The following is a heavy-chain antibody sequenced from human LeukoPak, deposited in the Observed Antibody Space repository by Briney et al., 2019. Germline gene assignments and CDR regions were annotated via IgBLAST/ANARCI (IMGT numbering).Heavy chain of an antibody. Sequence: GGSLRLSCAASGFTFSSYSMNWVRQAPGKGLEWVSSISSSSSYIYYADSVKGRFTISRDNAKNSLYLQMNSLRAEDTAVYYCASVPGIAVAGTDYWGQGTLVTVPS. CDR1: GFTFSSYS. V-gene: IGHV3-21*01. J-gene: IGHJ4*02. D-gene: IGHD6-19*01. CDR2: ISSSSSYI. CDR3: ASVPGIAVAGTDY.